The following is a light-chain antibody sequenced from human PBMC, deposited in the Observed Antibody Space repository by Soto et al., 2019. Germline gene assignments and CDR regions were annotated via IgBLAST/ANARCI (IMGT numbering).Light chain of an antibody. CDR2: EVD. CDR1: ISDVGSYNL. V-gene: IGLV2-14*02. Sequence: QSALTQPASVSGSPGQSITISCTGTISDVGSYNLVSWYQQHPGKAPKFILYEVDHRPSGVSDRFSGSQSGDTASLTISGLQAGEEAEYYCCSDTTRGTYVFGSGTKVTVL. J-gene: IGLJ1*01. CDR3: CSDTTRGTYV.